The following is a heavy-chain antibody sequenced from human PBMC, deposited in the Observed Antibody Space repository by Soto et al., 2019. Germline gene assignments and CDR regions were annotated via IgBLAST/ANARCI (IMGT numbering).Heavy chain of an antibody. CDR2: ISSSSSYI. V-gene: IGHV3-21*01. CDR1: GFTFSSYS. J-gene: IGHJ6*02. CDR3: ARFRGREVVAATPYYYYYGMDV. D-gene: IGHD2-15*01. Sequence: PGGSLRLSCAASGFTFSSYSMNWVRQAPGKGLEWVSSISSSSSYIYYADSVKGRFTISRDNAKNSLYLQMNSLRAEDTAVYYCARFRGREVVAATPYYYYYGMDVWGQGTTVTVSS.